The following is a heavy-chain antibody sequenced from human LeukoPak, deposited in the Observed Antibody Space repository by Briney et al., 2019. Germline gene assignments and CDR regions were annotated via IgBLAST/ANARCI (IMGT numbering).Heavy chain of an antibody. V-gene: IGHV4-59*08. J-gene: IGHJ4*02. D-gene: IGHD1-26*01. Sequence: PSETLSLTCTVSGGSISSYYWSWIRQPPGKGLEWIGYMYYSGSTNYNPSLKSRVTISVDTSKNQFSLRLSSVTAADTAMYYCAKSGGYGLIDYWGQGTLVTVSS. CDR3: AKSGGYGLIDY. CDR2: MYYSGST. CDR1: GGSISSYY.